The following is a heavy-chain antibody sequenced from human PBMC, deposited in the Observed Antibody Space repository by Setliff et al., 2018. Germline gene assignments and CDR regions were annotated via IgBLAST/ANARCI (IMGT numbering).Heavy chain of an antibody. CDR1: GFTFSSYE. J-gene: IGHJ3*02. D-gene: IGHD7-27*01. CDR3: ARDRRPFNWGGNDAFDI. Sequence: PGGSLRLSCAASGFTFSSYEMNWVRQAPGKGLEWVSYISSSGSTIYYADSVKGRFTISRGNARKSLYLQMNSLRAEDTAVYYCARDRRPFNWGGNDAFDIWGQGTMVTVSS. CDR2: ISSSGSTI. V-gene: IGHV3-48*03.